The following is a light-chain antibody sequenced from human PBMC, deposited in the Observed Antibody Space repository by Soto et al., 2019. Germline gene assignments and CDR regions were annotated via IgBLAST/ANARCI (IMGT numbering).Light chain of an antibody. J-gene: IGKJ1*01. CDR3: QQYGTSPQT. Sequence: EIGLTQSPGTLSLSPGARATLSCRASQRVSGSYLAWYQQKPGQAPKLRIYGASTRATGIPDRFSGSGSGADFTLTISRLESEDFAVYYCQQYGTSPQTFGQGTNVEIK. CDR2: GAS. CDR1: QRVSGSY. V-gene: IGKV3-20*01.